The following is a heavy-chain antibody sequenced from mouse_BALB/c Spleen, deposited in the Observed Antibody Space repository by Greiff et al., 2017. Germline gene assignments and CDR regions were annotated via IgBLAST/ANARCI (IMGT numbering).Heavy chain of an antibody. CDR3: ARDRGYFDY. V-gene: IGHV7-3*02. CDR2: IRNKANGYTT. J-gene: IGHJ2*01. Sequence: VMLVESGGGLVQPGGSLRLSCATSGFTFTDYYMSWVRQPPGKALEWLGFIRNKANGYTTEYSASVKGRFTISRDNSQSILYLQMNTLRAEDSATYYCARDRGYFDYWGQGTTLTVSS. CDR1: GFTFTDYY.